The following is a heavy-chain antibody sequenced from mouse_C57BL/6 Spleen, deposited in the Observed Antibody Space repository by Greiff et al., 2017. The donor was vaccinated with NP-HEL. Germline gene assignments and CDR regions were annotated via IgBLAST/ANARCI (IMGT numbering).Heavy chain of an antibody. CDR3: ARPSYAMDY. CDR1: GYTFTSYD. CDR2: IYPRDGST. V-gene: IGHV1-85*01. Sequence: VKLVESGPELVKPGTSVKLSCKASGYTFTSYDINWVKQRPGQGLEWIGWIYPRDGSTKYNEKFKGKATLTVDTSSSTAYMELHSLTSDDSAVYFCARPSYAMDYWGQGTSVTVSS. J-gene: IGHJ4*01.